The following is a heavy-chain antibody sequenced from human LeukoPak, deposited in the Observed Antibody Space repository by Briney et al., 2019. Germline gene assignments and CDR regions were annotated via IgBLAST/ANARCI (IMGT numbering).Heavy chain of an antibody. CDR2: IYYSGST. CDR1: GGSISSYY. V-gene: IGHV4-59*08. CDR3: ARQEWLFGTPDY. Sequence: PSETLSLTCTVSGGSISSYYWSWIRQPPGKGLEWIGYIYYSGSTNYNPSLKSRVTISVDTSKNQLSLKLSSVTAADTAVYYCARQEWLFGTPDYWGQGTLVTVSS. D-gene: IGHD3-3*01. J-gene: IGHJ4*02.